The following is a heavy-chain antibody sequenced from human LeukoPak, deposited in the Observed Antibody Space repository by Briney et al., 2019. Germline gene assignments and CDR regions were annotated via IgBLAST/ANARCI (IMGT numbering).Heavy chain of an antibody. D-gene: IGHD3-22*01. CDR3: ARGYYDASGYSGPRHQYLFDY. J-gene: IGHJ4*02. CDR2: ISGSSSYI. Sequence: PGGSLRLSCAASGFTFSSYSMNWVRQAPGKGLEWVSSISGSSSYIYYADSVKGRFTISRDNAKNSLYLQMNSLRAEDTAVYYCARGYYDASGYSGPRHQYLFDYWGQGTLVTVSS. V-gene: IGHV3-21*01. CDR1: GFTFSSYS.